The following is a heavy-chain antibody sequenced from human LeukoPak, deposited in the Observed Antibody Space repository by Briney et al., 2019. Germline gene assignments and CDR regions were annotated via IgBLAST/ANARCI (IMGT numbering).Heavy chain of an antibody. CDR1: GFTFDDYA. CDR3: AKGGEYCSGGSCYWGSFDY. J-gene: IGHJ4*02. V-gene: IGHV3-9*03. D-gene: IGHD2-15*01. Sequence: PGRSLRLSCAASGFTFDDYAMHWVRQAPGKGLEWVSGISWNSGSIGYADSVKGRFTISRDNAKNSLYLKMNSLRAEDMALYYCAKGGEYCSGGSCYWGSFDYWGQGTLVTVSS. CDR2: ISWNSGSI.